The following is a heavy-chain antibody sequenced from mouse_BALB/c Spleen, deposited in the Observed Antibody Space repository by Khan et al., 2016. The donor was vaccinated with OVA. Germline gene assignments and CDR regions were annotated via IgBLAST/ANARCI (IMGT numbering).Heavy chain of an antibody. CDR2: IRSKSNNYAT. D-gene: IGHD4-1*01. V-gene: IGHV10-1*02. J-gene: IGHJ3*01. CDR3: VRHAGAY. CDR1: GFTFNTYA. Sequence: EVQLVESGGGLVQPKGSLKLSCAASGFTFNTYAMNWVRQAPGKGLEWVARIRSKSNNYATYYADSVKDRFTISRDDSQSMLYLLMNNLKTEDTAMYYCVRHAGAYWGQGTLVTVSA.